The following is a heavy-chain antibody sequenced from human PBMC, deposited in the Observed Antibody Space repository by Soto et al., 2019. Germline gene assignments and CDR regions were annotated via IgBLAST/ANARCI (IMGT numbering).Heavy chain of an antibody. CDR1: GYTFTSYD. CDR2: MNPNSGNT. Sequence: GASVKVSCKASGYTFTSYDINWVRQATGQGLEWMGWMNPNSGNTGYAQKFQGRVTMTRNTSISTAYMELSSLRSEDTAVYYCASSSAGTTARHYYYYYMHVSGKATTVTVSS. J-gene: IGHJ6*03. D-gene: IGHD6-6*01. CDR3: ASSSAGTTARHYYYYYMHV. V-gene: IGHV1-8*01.